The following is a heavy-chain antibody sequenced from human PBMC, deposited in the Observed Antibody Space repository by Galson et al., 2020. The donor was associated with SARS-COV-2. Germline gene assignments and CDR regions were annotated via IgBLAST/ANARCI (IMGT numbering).Heavy chain of an antibody. CDR1: GFTFSGSA. CDR2: TGGSSGST. Sequence: GGSLRLSCVVSGFTFSGSALNWVRLAPGKGLEWVSGTGGSSGSTYYADSVKGRFTISRDNSKNTLYLQMNSLRGEDTAVYYCAKSSRDRWSGCDYWGQGALLTVSS. D-gene: IGHD3-16*02. J-gene: IGHJ4*02. V-gene: IGHV3-23*01. CDR3: AKSSRDRWSGCDY.